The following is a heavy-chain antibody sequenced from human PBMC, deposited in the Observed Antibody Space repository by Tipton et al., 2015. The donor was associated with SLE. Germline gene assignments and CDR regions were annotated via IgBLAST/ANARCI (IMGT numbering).Heavy chain of an antibody. CDR3: ARLPDQSDSRDH. CDR1: GGSINSYY. CDR2: VHYSGST. Sequence: TLSLTCTVSGGSINSYYWSWLRQPPGKGLEWIGYVHYSGSTKYNPSLEYRVTMSLDTSKNQFSLELRSVTAADTAVYYCARLPDQSDSRDHWGQGTLVTVSS. D-gene: IGHD4-11*01. J-gene: IGHJ4*02. V-gene: IGHV4-59*08.